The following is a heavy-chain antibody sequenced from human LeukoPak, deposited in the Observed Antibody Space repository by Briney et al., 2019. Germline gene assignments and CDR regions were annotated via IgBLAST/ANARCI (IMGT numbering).Heavy chain of an antibody. V-gene: IGHV3-7*01. D-gene: IGHD5-12*01. Sequence: GGSLRLSCAASGFTVSSNEMSWVRQAPGKGLEWVANIKQDGSEKYYVDSLKGRFTISRDNAKNSVYLQMNSLRPEDTAVYYCSRDRLGGLDLWGQGTLVTVSS. J-gene: IGHJ5*02. CDR3: SRDRLGGLDL. CDR1: GFTVSSNE. CDR2: IKQDGSEK.